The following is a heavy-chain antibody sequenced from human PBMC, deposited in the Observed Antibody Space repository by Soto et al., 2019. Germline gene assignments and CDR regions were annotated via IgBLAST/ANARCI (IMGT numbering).Heavy chain of an antibody. CDR3: ARERGNYMYFDY. CDR2: VNTYKGNT. J-gene: IGHJ4*03. Sequence: QVQLVQSGAEVKKPGASVKVSCKASGYSFTDYGFTWVRQAPGQGLEWMGWVNTYKGNTNYAQKFQGRVTMTTDTSTSTAYMELRGLRSDDTALYYCARERGNYMYFDYWGQGTTITVSS. D-gene: IGHD1-7*01. CDR1: GYSFTDYG. V-gene: IGHV1-18*01.